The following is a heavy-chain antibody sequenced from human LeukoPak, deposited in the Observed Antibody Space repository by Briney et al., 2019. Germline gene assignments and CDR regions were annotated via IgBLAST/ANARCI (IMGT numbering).Heavy chain of an antibody. D-gene: IGHD3-10*01. Sequence: GGSLRLSCAASGYTVSSNYMSWVRQAPGKGLEWVSVIYSGGSTYYADSVKGRFTISRDNSKNTLYLQMNSLRAEDTAVYYCARVGKDGSGSYSFNWFDPWGQGTLVTVSS. J-gene: IGHJ5*02. CDR3: ARVGKDGSGSYSFNWFDP. CDR1: GYTVSSNY. CDR2: IYSGGST. V-gene: IGHV3-53*01.